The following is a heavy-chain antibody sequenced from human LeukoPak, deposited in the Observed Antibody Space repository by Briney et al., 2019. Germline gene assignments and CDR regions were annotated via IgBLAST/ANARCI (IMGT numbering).Heavy chain of an antibody. CDR1: GGSISSYY. J-gene: IGHJ4*02. CDR2: IYYSGST. V-gene: IGHV4-4*07. CDR3: ARVNTAMVFGPFFDY. Sequence: PSETLSLTCTVSGGSISSYYWSWIRQPAGKGLEWIGRIYYSGSTNYNPSLKSRVTISVDTSKNQFSLKLSSVTAADTAVYYCARVNTAMVFGPFFDYWGQGTLVTVSS. D-gene: IGHD5-18*01.